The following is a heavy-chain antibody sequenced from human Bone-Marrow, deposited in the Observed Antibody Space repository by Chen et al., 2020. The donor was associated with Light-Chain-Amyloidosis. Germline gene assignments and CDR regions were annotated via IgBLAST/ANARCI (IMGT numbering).Heavy chain of an antibody. CDR1: GYTFTSYY. D-gene: IGHD3-22*01. Sequence: QVQLVQSGAEVKKPGASVKVSCMASGYTFTSYYMHWVRQAPGQGLEWMGIINPSGGSTSYAQKFQGRVTMTRDTSTSTVYMELSSLRSEDTAVYYCARGDLSSGYYYEPRGKDDYWGQGTLVTVSS. J-gene: IGHJ4*02. CDR2: INPSGGST. V-gene: IGHV1-46*01. CDR3: ARGDLSSGYYYEPRGKDDY.